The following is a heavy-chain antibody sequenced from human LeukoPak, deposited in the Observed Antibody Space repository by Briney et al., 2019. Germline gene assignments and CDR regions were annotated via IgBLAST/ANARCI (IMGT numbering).Heavy chain of an antibody. J-gene: IGHJ5*01. CDR1: GGSFSGYY. Sequence: PSETLSLTCAVYGGSFSGYYWSWIRQPPGKGLEWIGEINHSGSTNYNPSLKSRVTISVDTSRNQFSLKLSSVTAADTAVYYCARDTKQHEDWFDSWGQGTLVTVSS. V-gene: IGHV4-34*01. CDR2: INHSGST. CDR3: ARDTKQHEDWFDS. D-gene: IGHD6-13*01.